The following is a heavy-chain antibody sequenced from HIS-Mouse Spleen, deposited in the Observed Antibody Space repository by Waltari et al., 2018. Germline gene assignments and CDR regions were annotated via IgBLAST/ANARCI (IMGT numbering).Heavy chain of an antibody. CDR1: GFTFSSYD. CDR3: ARGGVAAAGSYWYFDL. J-gene: IGHJ2*01. Sequence: EVQLVESGGGLVQPGGSLRLSCAASGFTFSSYDMHWVRQATGKGLEWVSAIGTAGDTDDPGSVKGRFTISRENAKNSLYLQMNSLRAGDTAVYYCARGGVAAAGSYWYFDLWGRGTLVTVSS. CDR2: IGTAGDT. V-gene: IGHV3-13*01. D-gene: IGHD6-13*01.